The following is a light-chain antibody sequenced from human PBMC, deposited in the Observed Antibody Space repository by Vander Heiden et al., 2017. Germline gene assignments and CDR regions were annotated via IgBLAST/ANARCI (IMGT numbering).Light chain of an antibody. J-gene: IGKJ2*01. CDR2: AAS. Sequence: IQLTQSPSFLSASVGDRVTITCRASQGIRGYLAWYQQKPGKAPKLLIYAASTLQSGVPSRFSGSESGTEFTLTITSLQPEDIGTYYCQQVDSYPYTFGQGTKLEIK. CDR3: QQVDSYPYT. V-gene: IGKV1-9*01. CDR1: QGIRGY.